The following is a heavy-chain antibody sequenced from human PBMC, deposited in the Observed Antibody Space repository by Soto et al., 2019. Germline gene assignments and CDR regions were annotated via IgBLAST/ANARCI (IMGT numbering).Heavy chain of an antibody. CDR1: GGSVKGLD. D-gene: IGHD6-19*01. CDR2: IFHSGSS. Sequence: SDTLSLRCTVSGGSVKGLDWSWIRQPPGKGLEWIGYIFHSGSSNYNPSLKSRVTISVDTSKSQISLRLTSVTAADTAVYYCARAQGLGVAHIDYWGQGTLLTVPS. J-gene: IGHJ4*02. V-gene: IGHV4-59*02. CDR3: ARAQGLGVAHIDY.